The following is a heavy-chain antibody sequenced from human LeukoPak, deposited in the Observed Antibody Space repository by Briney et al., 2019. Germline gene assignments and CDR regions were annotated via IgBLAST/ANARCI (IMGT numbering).Heavy chain of an antibody. J-gene: IGHJ4*02. CDR2: IYYSGST. CDR3: ARAASPTVTTDYFDY. Sequence: PSETLSLTCTVSGGSISSYYWSWIRQPPGKGLEWIGYIYYSGSTNYNPSLKSRVTISVDTSKNQFSLKLSSVTAADTAVYYCARAASPTVTTDYFDYWGQGTLVTVSS. V-gene: IGHV4-59*08. D-gene: IGHD4-17*01. CDR1: GGSISSYY.